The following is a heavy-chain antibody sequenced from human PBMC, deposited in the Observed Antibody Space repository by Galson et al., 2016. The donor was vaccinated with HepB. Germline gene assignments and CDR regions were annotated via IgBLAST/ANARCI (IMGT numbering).Heavy chain of an antibody. V-gene: IGHV4-30-4*01. CDR3: AREVDISGWYADS. J-gene: IGHJ4*02. Sequence: TLSLTCTVSGDPISSGHYYWSWIRQPPGKGLEWIGYIHHSGSARYNPSLESRVTLSMDSSKDQFSLNLYSVTAADTAVYYCAREVDISGWYADSWGQGTLVTVSS. CDR2: IHHSGSA. D-gene: IGHD6-19*01. CDR1: GDPISSGHYY.